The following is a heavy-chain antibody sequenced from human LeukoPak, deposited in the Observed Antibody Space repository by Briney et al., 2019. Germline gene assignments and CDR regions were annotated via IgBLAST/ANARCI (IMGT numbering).Heavy chain of an antibody. V-gene: IGHV4-39*01. CDR2: ISYSGDT. Sequence: PSETLSLTCGVSGGSVISSNYHWGWVRQPPGKGLEWIGSISYSGDTYYNPSLKSRVTISVDTSKNQFSLKVSSVTVADTAVYYCTRLINGCLGDYWGQGILVTGS. CDR1: GGSVISSNYH. CDR3: TRLINGCLGDY. D-gene: IGHD5-24*01. J-gene: IGHJ4*02.